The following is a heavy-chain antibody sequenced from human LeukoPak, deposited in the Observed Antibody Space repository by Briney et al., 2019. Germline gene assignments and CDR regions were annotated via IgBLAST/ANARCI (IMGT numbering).Heavy chain of an antibody. CDR3: ARVLRAHGSRGFDY. CDR1: GFTVSSNY. J-gene: IGHJ4*02. D-gene: IGHD3-22*01. CDR2: IYSGGST. Sequence: PGGSLRLSCAASGFTVSSNYMSWVRQAPGKGLEWVSVIYSGGSTYYADSVKGRFTVSRHNSKNTLYLQMNSLRAEDTAVYYCARVLRAHGSRGFDYWGQGTLVSVSS. V-gene: IGHV3-53*04.